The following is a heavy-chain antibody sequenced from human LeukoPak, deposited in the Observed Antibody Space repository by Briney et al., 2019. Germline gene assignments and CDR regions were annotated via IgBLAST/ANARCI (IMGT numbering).Heavy chain of an antibody. CDR2: IWYDGSNK. V-gene: IGHV3-33*01. CDR3: ARASTTVPNLLDH. J-gene: IGHJ4*02. D-gene: IGHD4-17*01. CDR1: GFTFSSYG. Sequence: GRSLRLSCAASGFTFSSYGMHWVRQAPGKGLEWVAVIWYDGSNKYYADSVKGRFTISRDNSKNTLYLQTSSLRVEDTAVYYCARASTTVPNLLDHWGRGTLVTVSS.